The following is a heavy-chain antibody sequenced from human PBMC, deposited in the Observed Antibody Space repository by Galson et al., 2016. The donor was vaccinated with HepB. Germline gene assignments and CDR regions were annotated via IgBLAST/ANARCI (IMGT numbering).Heavy chain of an antibody. CDR3: ARDYWQWLCGWSRYYGMEV. CDR2: ISAYNGNT. Sequence: SGYTFTSYGINWVRQAPGQGLEWMGRISAYNGNTNHAQKLQGRVTMTTDTSTSIACMELRSLRSDDTAVYYCARDYWQWLCGWSRYYGMEVWGPGTTVTVS. CDR1: GYTFTSYG. D-gene: IGHD6-19*01. J-gene: IGHJ6*02. V-gene: IGHV1-18*01.